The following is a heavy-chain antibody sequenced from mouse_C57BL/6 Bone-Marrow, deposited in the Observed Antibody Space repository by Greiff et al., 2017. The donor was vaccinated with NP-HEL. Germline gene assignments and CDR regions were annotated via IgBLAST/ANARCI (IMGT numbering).Heavy chain of an antibody. D-gene: IGHD2-5*01. CDR1: GFSLSTFGMG. CDR3: ARIAENYSNYEDY. CDR2: IWWDDDK. Sequence: QVTLKVCGPGILQPSQTLSLTCSFSGFSLSTFGMGVGWIRHPSGKGLEWLAHIWWDDDKYYNPALKSRLTISKDTPKNQVFLKIANVDTADTATYYCARIAENYSNYEDYWGQGTTLTVSS. J-gene: IGHJ2*01. V-gene: IGHV8-8*01.